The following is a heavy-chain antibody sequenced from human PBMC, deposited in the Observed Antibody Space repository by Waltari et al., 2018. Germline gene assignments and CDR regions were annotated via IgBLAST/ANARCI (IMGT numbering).Heavy chain of an antibody. CDR3: ARQDYYYVKGYFDL. J-gene: IGHJ2*01. D-gene: IGHD3-22*01. V-gene: IGHV4-39*01. CDR2: MYYSGST. Sequence: QLQLQESGPGLVKPSETLSLTCVVSGGSILRAAYDWGWVRQPPGKGLEFIGSMYYSGSTYYNPSLKSRVTISVDTSQNQFSLRLSSVTAADTAVYYCARQDYYYVKGYFDLWGRGTLVTVSS. CDR1: GGSILRAAYD.